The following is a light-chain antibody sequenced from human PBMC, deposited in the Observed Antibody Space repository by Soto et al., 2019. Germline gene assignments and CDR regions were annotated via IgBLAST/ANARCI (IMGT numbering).Light chain of an antibody. V-gene: IGLV2-14*01. CDR2: DVS. Sequence: QSVLTQPASVSGSPGQSITISCTGTSSDVGGYNYVSWYQQHPGKAPKLMIYDVSNRPSGVSNRFSGSKSGNTASLTISRLQAEDEAEYYCSLYLISSTPFYGFGSGTKVTVL. CDR1: SSDVGGYNY. J-gene: IGLJ1*01. CDR3: SLYLISSTPFYG.